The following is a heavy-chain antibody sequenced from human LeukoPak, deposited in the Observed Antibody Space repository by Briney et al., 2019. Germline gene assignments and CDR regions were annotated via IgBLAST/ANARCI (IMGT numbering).Heavy chain of an antibody. D-gene: IGHD6-19*01. V-gene: IGHV4-34*01. CDR2: INHSGST. CDR3: ARLHLVSSGWYPMADS. J-gene: IGHJ4*02. CDR1: GGSFSGYY. Sequence: PSETLSLTCAVYGGSFSGYYWSWIRQPPGKGLEWIGEINHSGSTNYNPSLKSRVTISVDTSKNQYSLKLSSVTAADTAVYYCARLHLVSSGWYPMADSWGQGTLVTVSS.